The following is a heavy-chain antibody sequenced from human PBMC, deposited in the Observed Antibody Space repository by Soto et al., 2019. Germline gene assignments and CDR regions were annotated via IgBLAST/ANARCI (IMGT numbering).Heavy chain of an antibody. V-gene: IGHV3-21*01. Sequence: EVPLVESGGGLVQPGGSLRLSCAASGFTFSSYSMNWVRQAPGKGLEWVSSISSSSSYIYYADSVKGRFTISRDNAKNSLYLQMNSLRAEDTGVYYCARPEYYYDSRGYYGYWGQGTLVTVSS. J-gene: IGHJ4*02. CDR3: ARPEYYYDSRGYYGY. CDR1: GFTFSSYS. CDR2: ISSSSSYI. D-gene: IGHD3-22*01.